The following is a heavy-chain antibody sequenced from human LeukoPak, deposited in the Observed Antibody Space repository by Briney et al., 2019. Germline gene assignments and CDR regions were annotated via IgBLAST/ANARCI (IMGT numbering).Heavy chain of an antibody. J-gene: IGHJ4*02. CDR2: INPSSGST. Sequence: ASVKVTCRASGYAFTSYYMHWVRQAPGQGLEWMGIINPSSGSTSYAQKFQGRVTMTRDTSTSTVYMELSSLRSEDTAVYYCARDRDLYCSGGSCYPGYFDYWGQGTLVTVSS. V-gene: IGHV1-46*01. D-gene: IGHD2-15*01. CDR1: GYAFTSYY. CDR3: ARDRDLYCSGGSCYPGYFDY.